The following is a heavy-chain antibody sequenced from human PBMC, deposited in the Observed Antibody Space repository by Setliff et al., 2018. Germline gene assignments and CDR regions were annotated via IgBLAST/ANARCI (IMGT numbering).Heavy chain of an antibody. J-gene: IGHJ4*02. CDR1: GYCFTNYW. CDR3: ARVVGADGIGIDY. D-gene: IGHD2-15*01. Sequence: GESLKISCKGSGYCFTNYWIGWVRQMPGKGLEWMGIIYPADSDTRYSPSFQGQVTFSADKSISTAYLQWSSLRASGTATYYCARVVGADGIGIDYWGQGTVVTVSS. V-gene: IGHV5-51*01. CDR2: IYPADSDT.